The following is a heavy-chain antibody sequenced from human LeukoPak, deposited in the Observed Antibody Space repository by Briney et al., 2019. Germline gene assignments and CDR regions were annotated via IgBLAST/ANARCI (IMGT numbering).Heavy chain of an antibody. D-gene: IGHD1-14*01. CDR2: ISSSSSYI. CDR1: GFTFSSFS. CDR3: ARDQDEPFDY. V-gene: IGHV3-21*01. J-gene: IGHJ4*02. Sequence: GGSLTLSCAASGFTFSSFSMNWVRQAPGKGLEWVSSISSSSSYIYYADSVKGRFTISRDNAKNSLYLQMNSLRAEDTAVYYCARDQDEPFDYWGQGTLVTVSS.